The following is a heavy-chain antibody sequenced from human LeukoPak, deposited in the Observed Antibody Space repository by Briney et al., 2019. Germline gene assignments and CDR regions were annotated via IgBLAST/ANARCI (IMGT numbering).Heavy chain of an antibody. J-gene: IGHJ4*02. Sequence: SETLSLTCTVSGGSIGSSSYYWGWIRQPQGKGLEWIGSIFYSGSTYYTPSLKSRVTISVGTSTNQFSLRLSSVTAADTAVYYCARRATVTSHYFDYWGQGNLVTVSS. CDR2: IFYSGST. CDR1: GGSIGSSSYY. CDR3: ARRATVTSHYFDY. V-gene: IGHV4-39*01. D-gene: IGHD4-17*01.